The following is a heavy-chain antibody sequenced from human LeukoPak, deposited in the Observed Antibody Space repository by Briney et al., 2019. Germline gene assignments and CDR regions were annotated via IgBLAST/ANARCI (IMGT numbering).Heavy chain of an antibody. Sequence: GSSVKVSCKASGGTFSSYAISWVRQAPGQGLEWMGGIIPIFGTANYAQKFQGRVTITADRSTSTAYMELSSLRSEDTAVYYCARRAGSGYSLGGHAFDIWGQGTMVTVSS. CDR3: ARRAGSGYSLGGHAFDI. CDR1: GGTFSSYA. J-gene: IGHJ3*02. D-gene: IGHD3-22*01. V-gene: IGHV1-69*06. CDR2: IIPIFGTA.